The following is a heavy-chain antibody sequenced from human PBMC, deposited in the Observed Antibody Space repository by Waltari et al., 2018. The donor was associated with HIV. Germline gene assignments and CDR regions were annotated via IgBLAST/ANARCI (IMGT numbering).Heavy chain of an antibody. D-gene: IGHD3-3*01. CDR2: ISSSGGTT. CDR3: VRDNHDFWSGHYFDS. Sequence: QVQLVESGGGLVKPGGSLTLPCSVSGFTFSEHYIRWIRQAPGKGLEWLSYISSSGGTTYYAESVRGRFTISRDSAKHSLFLQMNSLRAEDTAVYYCVRDNHDFWSGHYFDSWGQGTLVTVSS. CDR1: GFTFSEHY. V-gene: IGHV3-11*01. J-gene: IGHJ4*02.